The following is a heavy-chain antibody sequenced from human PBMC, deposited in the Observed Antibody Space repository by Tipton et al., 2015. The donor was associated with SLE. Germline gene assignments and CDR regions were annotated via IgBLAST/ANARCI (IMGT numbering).Heavy chain of an antibody. Sequence: TLSLTCTVSGGSISSYYWSWIRQPPGKGLEWIACVCNSVSTNYDPSLKSPVTLSIDTSKNQFSLKMRSVTAADTAVYFCARGYCSDGVCYGFGFFDYWGQGNLVTVSS. CDR1: GGSISSYY. CDR2: VCNSVST. CDR3: ARGYCSDGVCYGFGFFDY. D-gene: IGHD2-8*01. J-gene: IGHJ4*02. V-gene: IGHV4-59*12.